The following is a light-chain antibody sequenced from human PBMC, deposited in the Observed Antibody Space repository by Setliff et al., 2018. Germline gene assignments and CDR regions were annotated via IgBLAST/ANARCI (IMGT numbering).Light chain of an antibody. CDR1: SSDVGGYNY. V-gene: IGLV2-8*01. CDR3: CSYAGDPYV. CDR2: EVS. Sequence: QSALTQPPSASGSPGQSVTISCTGTSSDVGGYNYVSWYQQHPGKAPKLMIYEVSKRPSGVPDRFSGSKPGNTASLTVSGLQAEDEADYYCCSYAGDPYVFGTGTKVTVL. J-gene: IGLJ1*01.